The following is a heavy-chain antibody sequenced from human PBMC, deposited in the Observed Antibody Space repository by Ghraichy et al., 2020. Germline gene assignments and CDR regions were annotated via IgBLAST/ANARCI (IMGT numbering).Heavy chain of an antibody. V-gene: IGHV3-23*01. CDR2: VSNSGIAT. J-gene: IGHJ4*02. Sequence: GGSLRLSCADSGSTFAKFAMSWVRQAPGKGLEWLSTVSNSGIATYYADPVKGRFTISRDNSKNTLYLQMSCLRADDTAVYYCAKARGLTTYDSWGQGTLVIVSS. CDR3: AKARGLTTYDS. D-gene: IGHD3-16*01. CDR1: GSTFAKFA.